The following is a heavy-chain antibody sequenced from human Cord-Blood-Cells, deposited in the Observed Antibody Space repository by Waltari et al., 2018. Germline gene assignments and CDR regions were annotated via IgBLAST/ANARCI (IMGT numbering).Heavy chain of an antibody. CDR2: ISGSGGRK. V-gene: IGHV3-23*01. J-gene: IGHJ4*02. CDR1: GFTFSSYA. CDR3: AKETGYDILTGYYFDY. Sequence: EVQLLESGGGLVQPGGSLRLSCAASGFTFSSYAMGWVRQAPGKGLEWVSAISGSGGRKYYAYSVKGRFTISRDNYKNTLYLQMNSLRAEDTAVYYCAKETGYDILTGYYFDYWGQGTLVTVSS. D-gene: IGHD3-9*01.